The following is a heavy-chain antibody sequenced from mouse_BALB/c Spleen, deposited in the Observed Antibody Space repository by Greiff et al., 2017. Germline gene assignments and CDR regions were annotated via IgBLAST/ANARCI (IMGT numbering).Heavy chain of an antibody. J-gene: IGHJ4*01. V-gene: IGHV2-6-4*01. CDR3: ASSLRCAMDY. D-gene: IGHD1-2*01. Sequence: VQLQESGPGLVAPSQTLSISCTVSGFTFSRYSVHWVRQPPGKGLEWLGMIWGGGSTDYNPALKSRLSISKDNSKSQVFLKMNSLQTDDTAMYYWASSLRCAMDYWGQGTSVTVSS. CDR1: GFTFSRYS. CDR2: IWGGGST.